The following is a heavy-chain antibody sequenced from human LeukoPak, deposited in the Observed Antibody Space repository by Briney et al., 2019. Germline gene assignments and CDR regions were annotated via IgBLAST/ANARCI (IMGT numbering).Heavy chain of an antibody. CDR3: ALGSGSYSY. D-gene: IGHD1-26*01. CDR2: IYYSGST. Sequence: SETLSLTCTVSGGSISSYYWSWIRQPPGKGLEWIGYIYYSGSTNCNPSLKSRVTISVDTSKNQFSLKLSSVTAADTAVYYCALGSGSYSYWGQGTLVTVSS. V-gene: IGHV4-59*01. J-gene: IGHJ4*02. CDR1: GGSISSYY.